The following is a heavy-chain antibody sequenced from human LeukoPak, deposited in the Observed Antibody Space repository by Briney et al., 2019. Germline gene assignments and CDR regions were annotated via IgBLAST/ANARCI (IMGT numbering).Heavy chain of an antibody. CDR1: GYTFTSYY. CDR2: INPRAGST. D-gene: IGHD1-26*01. J-gene: IGHJ5*01. V-gene: IGHV1-46*01. CDR3: ARASGSYWWFDS. Sequence: ASVKVSCKASGYTFTSYYMHWVRQAPGQGLEWMGIINPRAGSTSYAQKFQGRVTMTRDTSTSTVYMELSSLRSEDTAVYYCARASGSYWWFDSWGQGTLVTVSS.